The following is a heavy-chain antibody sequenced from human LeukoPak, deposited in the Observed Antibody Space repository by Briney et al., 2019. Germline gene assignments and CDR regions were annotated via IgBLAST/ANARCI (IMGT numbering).Heavy chain of an antibody. J-gene: IGHJ6*02. D-gene: IGHD6-19*01. Sequence: ASVKVSCTASGYTFTNYDFNWMRQATGQGLEWMGWMNPNSGSTGYAQKFQGRVTMTRDTSISTAYMELSSLTSEDTAVYYCAHASAVAGRWAYYYYGMDVWGQGTTVTVSS. V-gene: IGHV1-8*01. CDR2: MNPNSGST. CDR1: GYTFTNYD. CDR3: AHASAVAGRWAYYYYGMDV.